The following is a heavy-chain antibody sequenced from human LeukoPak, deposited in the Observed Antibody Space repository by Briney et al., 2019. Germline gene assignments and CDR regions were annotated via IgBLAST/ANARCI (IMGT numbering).Heavy chain of an antibody. CDR2: IYYSGST. V-gene: IGHV4-39*01. CDR1: GGSISSSSHY. J-gene: IGHJ4*02. CDR3: ARQKITTSDY. Sequence: PSETLSLTCTVSGGSISSSSHYWGWIRQPPGRGLEWIGSIYYSGSTYYNPSLKSRVTISVDTSKNQFSLRLSSVTAADTAVYFCARQKITTSDYWGQGNLVTVSS. D-gene: IGHD3-22*01.